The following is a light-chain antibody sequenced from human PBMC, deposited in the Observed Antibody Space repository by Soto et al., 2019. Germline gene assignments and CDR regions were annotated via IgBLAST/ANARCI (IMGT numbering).Light chain of an antibody. CDR1: QDINNW. Sequence: DIQVTQSPSSVSASVGDRVTITRRASQDINNWLAWYQQKPGKAPKLLIYTTSNLQSGVPSRFSGSGSGTDFTLTISSLQPEDFATYYCQQANSFPLTFGGGTKVEIK. V-gene: IGKV1D-12*01. CDR2: TTS. CDR3: QQANSFPLT. J-gene: IGKJ4*01.